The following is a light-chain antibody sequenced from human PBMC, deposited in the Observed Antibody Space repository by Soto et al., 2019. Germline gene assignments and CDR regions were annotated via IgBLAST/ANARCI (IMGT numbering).Light chain of an antibody. Sequence: IQMTQSPSSLSASVGDRVTITCRASQSISVYLSWYQQKPGKAPKRLIFAASSLHSGIPSRFSGSGSGTEFTLTITSLQPEDFATYYCLQHNSYPLTFGGGTKV. CDR2: AAS. CDR3: LQHNSYPLT. V-gene: IGKV1-17*01. J-gene: IGKJ4*01. CDR1: QSISVY.